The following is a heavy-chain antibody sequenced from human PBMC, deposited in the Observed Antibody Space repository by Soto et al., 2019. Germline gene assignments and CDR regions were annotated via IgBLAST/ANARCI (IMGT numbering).Heavy chain of an antibody. CDR3: ARSTRREGPGDY. CDR1: GYTFTSYY. J-gene: IGHJ4*02. CDR2: INPSGGST. Sequence: QVQLVQSGAEVKKPGASVKVSCKASGYTFTSYYMHWVRQAPGQGLEWMGIINPSGGSTSYAQKCQGRVTMTRDTSTSTVYMELSSLRSEDTAVYYCARSTRREGPGDYWGQGTLVTVSS. V-gene: IGHV1-46*01. D-gene: IGHD2-8*01.